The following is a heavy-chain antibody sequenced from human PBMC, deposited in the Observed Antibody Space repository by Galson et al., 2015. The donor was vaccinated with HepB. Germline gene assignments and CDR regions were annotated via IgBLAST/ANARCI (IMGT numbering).Heavy chain of an antibody. D-gene: IGHD6-13*01. CDR3: ARDRSSSWYLHYYGMDV. J-gene: IGHJ6*02. CDR1: GYTFTSYY. CDR2: INPSGGST. Sequence: SVKVSCKASGYTFTSYYMHWVRQAPGQGLEWMGIINPSGGSTSYAQKFQGRVTMTRDTSTSTVYMELSSLRSEDTAVYYCARDRSSSWYLHYYGMDVWGQGTTVTVSS. V-gene: IGHV1-46*01.